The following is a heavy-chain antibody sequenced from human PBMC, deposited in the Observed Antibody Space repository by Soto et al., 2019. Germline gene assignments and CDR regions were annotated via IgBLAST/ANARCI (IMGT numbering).Heavy chain of an antibody. J-gene: IGHJ6*02. V-gene: IGHV4-59*01. CDR2: IYYSGST. CDR3: ARDSRRSYDFWSGYYTSGMDV. CDR1: GGSISSYY. D-gene: IGHD3-3*01. Sequence: SETLSLTCTVSGGSISSYYWSWIRQPPGKGLEWIGYIYYSGSTNYNPSLKSRVTISVDTSKNQFSLKLSSVTAADTAVYYCARDSRRSYDFWSGYYTSGMDVWGQGTMVTVSS.